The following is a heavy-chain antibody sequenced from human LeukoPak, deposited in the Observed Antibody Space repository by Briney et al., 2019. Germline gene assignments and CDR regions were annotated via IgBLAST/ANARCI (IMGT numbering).Heavy chain of an antibody. Sequence: GRSLRLSCAASGFTFDDYAMHWVRQAPGKGLEWVSGISWNSGSIGYADSVKGRFTISRDNAKNSPYLQMNSLRAEDTALYYCAKVSGSTPIVYFDYWGQGTLVTVSS. CDR1: GFTFDDYA. D-gene: IGHD2-15*01. CDR2: ISWNSGSI. J-gene: IGHJ4*02. CDR3: AKVSGSTPIVYFDY. V-gene: IGHV3-9*01.